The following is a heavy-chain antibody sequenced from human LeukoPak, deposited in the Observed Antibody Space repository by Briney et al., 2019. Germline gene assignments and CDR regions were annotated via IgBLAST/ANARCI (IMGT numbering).Heavy chain of an antibody. V-gene: IGHV6-1*01. J-gene: IGHJ6*03. CDR1: GDSVSSNSAA. D-gene: IGHD6-13*01. CDR2: TYYRSKWYN. Sequence: SQTLSLTCAISGDSVSSNSAAWNWIRQSPSRGLEWLGRTYYRSKWYNDYAVSVKSRITINPDTSKNQFSLQLNSVTPEDTAVYYCARDRPLIAAAAYYYYYYMDVWGKGTTVTVSS. CDR3: ARDRPLIAAAAYYYYYYMDV.